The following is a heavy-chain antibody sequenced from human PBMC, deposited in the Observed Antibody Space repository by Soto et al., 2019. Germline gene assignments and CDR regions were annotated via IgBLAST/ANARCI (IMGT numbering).Heavy chain of an antibody. CDR1: GFTFSNYW. J-gene: IGHJ4*02. D-gene: IGHD6-25*01. V-gene: IGHV3-7*01. Sequence: EVQLVESGGALVQPGGSLRLTCATSGFTFSNYWMTWVRQAPGKGLEWVANINKDGSQTSFVDSVKGRFTIFRDKAKSSLYLQMNSLRGEDTAKYYCVKEIAAAQWGQGTRVTVSS. CDR2: INKDGSQT. CDR3: VKEIAAAQ.